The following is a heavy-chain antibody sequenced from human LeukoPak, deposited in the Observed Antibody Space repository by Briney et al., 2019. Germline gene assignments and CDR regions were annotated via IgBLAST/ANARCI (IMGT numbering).Heavy chain of an antibody. CDR2: INGNGDST. CDR3: AELGITMIGGV. Sequence: GGSLRLSCAASGFTFDDYGISWVRQAPGKGLEWVSGINGNGDSTGYAGSVKGRFTISRDNAKNSLYLQMNSLRAEDTAVCYCAELGITMIGGVWGKGTTVTISS. D-gene: IGHD3-10*02. V-gene: IGHV3-20*04. CDR1: GFTFDDYG. J-gene: IGHJ6*04.